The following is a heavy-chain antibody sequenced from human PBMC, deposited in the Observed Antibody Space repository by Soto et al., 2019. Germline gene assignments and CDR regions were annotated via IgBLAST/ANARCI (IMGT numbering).Heavy chain of an antibody. CDR3: ARRSLVSTSYYVMDV. J-gene: IGHJ6*02. Sequence: ASAMVSSKASGCTFTGSYVQRGGREAGQGLEWMGWFKPNSGGTNYAQKYQDWVTMTRDTSISTAYMELSRLRADDTEVYYCARRSLVSTSYYVMDVWGQGTTVTGSS. V-gene: IGHV1-2*04. D-gene: IGHD2-8*02. CDR2: FKPNSGGT. CDR1: GCTFTGSY.